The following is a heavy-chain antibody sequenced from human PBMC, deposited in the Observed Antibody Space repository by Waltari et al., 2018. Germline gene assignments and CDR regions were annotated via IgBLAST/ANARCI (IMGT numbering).Heavy chain of an antibody. Sequence: EVQLVGSGGGLVKPGGSLRLSCAASGVTFGGYHMNWVRQAPGKGLECVSSISSGSSYIYYADSVKGRFTISRDNAKNSLYLQMNSLRVEDTAVYYCAREWGVMVGTAGFYFDYWGQGALVTVSS. CDR3: AREWGVMVGTAGFYFDY. CDR1: GVTFGGYH. V-gene: IGHV3-21*01. D-gene: IGHD2-15*01. J-gene: IGHJ4*02. CDR2: ISSGSSYI.